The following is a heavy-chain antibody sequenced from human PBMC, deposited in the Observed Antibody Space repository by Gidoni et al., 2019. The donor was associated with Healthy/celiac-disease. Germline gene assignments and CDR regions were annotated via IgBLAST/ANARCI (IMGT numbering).Heavy chain of an antibody. Sequence: VQLLESGGGFVQPGGSLRLSCAASGSTFCSYAMSWVRQAPGKGLEWVSAISGSGGSTYYAESVKGRFTISRDNSKNTLYLQMNSLRAEDTAVYYCAKHSSGWYFFDYWGQGTLVTVAS. V-gene: IGHV3-23*01. CDR1: GSTFCSYA. D-gene: IGHD6-19*01. J-gene: IGHJ4*02. CDR2: ISGSGGST. CDR3: AKHSSGWYFFDY.